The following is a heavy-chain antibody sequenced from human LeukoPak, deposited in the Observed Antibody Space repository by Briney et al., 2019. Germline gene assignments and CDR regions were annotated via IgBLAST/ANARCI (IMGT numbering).Heavy chain of an antibody. CDR1: GGSFSGYY. Sequence: SETLSLTCAVYGGSFSGYYWGWIRQPPGKGLEWIGEINHSGSTNYNPSLKSRVTISVDTSKNQFSLKLSSVTAADTAVYYCARARVTAVRRQNWFDPWGQGTLVTVSS. CDR3: ARARVTAVRRQNWFDP. V-gene: IGHV4-34*01. D-gene: IGHD2-2*01. J-gene: IGHJ5*02. CDR2: INHSGST.